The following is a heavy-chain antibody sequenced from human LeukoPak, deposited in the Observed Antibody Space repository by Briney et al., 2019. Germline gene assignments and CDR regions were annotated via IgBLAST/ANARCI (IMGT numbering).Heavy chain of an antibody. CDR3: ASQTELGY. Sequence: PGGSLRLSCVASGFTFSSYWMHWICQAPGKGLVWVSHINNDGRSTTYADSVKGRFTISRDNAKSTLYLQMNSLRAEDTAVYYCASQTELGYWGQGTLVTVSS. V-gene: IGHV3-74*01. D-gene: IGHD1-26*01. J-gene: IGHJ4*02. CDR2: INNDGRST. CDR1: GFTFSSYW.